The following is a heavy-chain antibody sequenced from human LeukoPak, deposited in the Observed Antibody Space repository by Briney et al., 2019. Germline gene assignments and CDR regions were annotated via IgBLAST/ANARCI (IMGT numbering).Heavy chain of an antibody. CDR2: ISSSGSTI. D-gene: IGHD5-24*01. Sequence: GGSLRLSCAASGFTFSSYEMDWVRQAPGKGLEWVSYISSSGSTIYYADSVKGRFTISRDNAKNSLYLQMNSLRAEDTAVYYCARAGTWATMKTGFDYWGQGTLVTVSS. V-gene: IGHV3-48*03. CDR1: GFTFSSYE. J-gene: IGHJ4*02. CDR3: ARAGTWATMKTGFDY.